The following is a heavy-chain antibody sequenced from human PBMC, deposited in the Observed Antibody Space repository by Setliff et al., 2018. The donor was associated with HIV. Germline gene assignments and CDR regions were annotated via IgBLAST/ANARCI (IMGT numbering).Heavy chain of an antibody. V-gene: IGHV4-34*01. CDR3: TRAEQQLPYYYYYYGMDV. Sequence: PSETLSLTCAVYGGSFSGYYWSWIRQPPGKGLEWMGEINHSGSTNYNPSLKSRVTISVDKSKTKFSLTRSSVTAADTAVYYCTRAEQQLPYYYYYYGMDVWGQGTTVTVSS. J-gene: IGHJ6*02. CDR1: GGSFSGYY. CDR2: INHSGST. D-gene: IGHD6-13*01.